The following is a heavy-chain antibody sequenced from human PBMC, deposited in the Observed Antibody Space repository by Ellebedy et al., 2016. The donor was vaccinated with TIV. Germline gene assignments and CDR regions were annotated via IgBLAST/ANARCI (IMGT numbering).Heavy chain of an antibody. CDR3: AKASVGATFDY. D-gene: IGHD1-26*01. CDR1: GFIFDDYA. Sequence: GGSLRLSXAASGFIFDDYAMHWVRQAPGKGLEWVSGISWNSGSIGYADSVKGRFTISRDNAKNSLYLQMNSLRAEDTALYYCAKASVGATFDYWGQGTLVTVSS. J-gene: IGHJ4*02. V-gene: IGHV3-9*01. CDR2: ISWNSGSI.